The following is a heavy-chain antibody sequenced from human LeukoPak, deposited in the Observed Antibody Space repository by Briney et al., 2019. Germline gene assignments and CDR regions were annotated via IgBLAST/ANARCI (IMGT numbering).Heavy chain of an antibody. Sequence: SETLSLTCTVSGGSISSYYWSWIRPPPGKGLEWVGYIYYSGSTNYNPSLKSRVTISVDTSKNQFSRKLSSVTAADTAVYYCARGSPPKDAFDIWGQGTMVTVSS. V-gene: IGHV4-59*01. CDR3: ARGSPPKDAFDI. CDR1: GGSISSYY. CDR2: IYYSGST. J-gene: IGHJ3*02.